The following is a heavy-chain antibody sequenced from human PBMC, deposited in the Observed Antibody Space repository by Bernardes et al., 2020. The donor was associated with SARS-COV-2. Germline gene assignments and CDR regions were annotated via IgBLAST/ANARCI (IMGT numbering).Heavy chain of an antibody. D-gene: IGHD3-22*01. V-gene: IGHV4-59*01. CDR1: GGSISSYY. CDR3: ARETSDSSGYFDL. Sequence: SETLSLTCTVSGGSISSYYWSWIRQPPGKGLDWIGYIYYSGSTNYNPSLKSRGTISVDTSKNQFSLKLSSVTAADTAVYYCARETSDSSGYFDLWGRGTLVTVSS. CDR2: IYYSGST. J-gene: IGHJ2*01.